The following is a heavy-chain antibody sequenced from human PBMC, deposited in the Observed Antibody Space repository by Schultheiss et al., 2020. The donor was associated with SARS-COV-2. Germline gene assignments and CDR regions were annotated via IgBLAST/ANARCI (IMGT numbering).Heavy chain of an antibody. D-gene: IGHD1-26*01. Sequence: SETLSLTCTVSGGSISSSSYYWGWIRQPPGKGLEWIGEINHSGSTNYNPSLKSRVTISVDTSKNQFSLKLSSVTAADTAVYYCARQGVGNWFDPWGQGTLVTVSS. CDR2: INHSGST. CDR1: GGSISSSSYY. CDR3: ARQGVGNWFDP. V-gene: IGHV4-39*01. J-gene: IGHJ5*02.